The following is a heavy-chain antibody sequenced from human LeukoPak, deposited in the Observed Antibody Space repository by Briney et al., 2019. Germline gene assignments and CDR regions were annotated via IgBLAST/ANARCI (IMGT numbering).Heavy chain of an antibody. Sequence: SETLSLTCTVSGGSISSYYWSWIRQPPGKGLEWIGYIYYSGSTNYNPSLKSRVTISVDTSKNQFSLKLSSVTAADTAVYYCARGFIRLGELSLSPFDYWGQGTLVTVSS. CDR3: ARGFIRLGELSLSPFDY. V-gene: IGHV4-59*12. D-gene: IGHD3-16*02. J-gene: IGHJ4*02. CDR1: GGSISSYY. CDR2: IYYSGST.